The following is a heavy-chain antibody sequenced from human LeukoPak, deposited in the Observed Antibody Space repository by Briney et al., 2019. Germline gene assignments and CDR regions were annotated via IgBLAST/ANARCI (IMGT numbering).Heavy chain of an antibody. J-gene: IGHJ4*02. Sequence: ASVKVSCKASGYIFTGYYMHWVRQVPGQGLEWMGWINPNSGGTNYAQKFQGWVTMTRDTSISTAYMDLNRLTSDDTAVYYCARDWDEWAPPEQQLVLDYWGQGTLVTVSS. CDR3: ARDWDEWAPPEQQLVLDY. D-gene: IGHD6-13*01. V-gene: IGHV1-2*04. CDR1: GYIFTGYY. CDR2: INPNSGGT.